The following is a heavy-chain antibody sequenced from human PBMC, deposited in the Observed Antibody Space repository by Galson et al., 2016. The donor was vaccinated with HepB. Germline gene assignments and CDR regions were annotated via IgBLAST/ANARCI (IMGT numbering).Heavy chain of an antibody. D-gene: IGHD3-22*01. CDR3: AKSRYSDTTGYFFPDF. CDR2: IYHSGIS. J-gene: IGHJ4*02. Sequence: SETLSLTCAVSGGSISYNYWWSWVRQPPGQGLEWIGQIYHSGISNYNPSLKSRVSISVDKSENHFSLQLTSVTAADTAIYFCAKSRYSDTTGYFFPDFWGQGTLVTASS. V-gene: IGHV4-4*02. CDR1: GGSISYNYW.